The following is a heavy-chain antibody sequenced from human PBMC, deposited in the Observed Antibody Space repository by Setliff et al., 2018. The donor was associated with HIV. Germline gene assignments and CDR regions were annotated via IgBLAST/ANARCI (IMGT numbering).Heavy chain of an antibody. CDR3: ARGLPSIAPYYYYMDV. V-gene: IGHV3-7*01. Sequence: GGSLRLSCEASGFTLSNFWMSWVRQAPGKGLEWVANIKKDGSEKYYVDSVKGRFTISRDNSKNTLYLQMNSLRAADTAVYYCARGLPSIAPYYYYMDVWGKGTTVTVSS. D-gene: IGHD6-13*01. CDR2: IKKDGSEK. CDR1: GFTLSNFW. J-gene: IGHJ6*03.